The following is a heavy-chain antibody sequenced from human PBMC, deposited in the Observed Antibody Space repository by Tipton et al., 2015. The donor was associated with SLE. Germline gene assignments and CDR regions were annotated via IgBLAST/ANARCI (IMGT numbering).Heavy chain of an antibody. CDR3: ARGMGWNYYYMDV. CDR1: GGSISSHY. J-gene: IGHJ6*03. V-gene: IGHV4-59*11. D-gene: IGHD1-26*01. Sequence: LRLSCTVSGGSISSHYWSWIRQPPGKGLEWIGYIYYSGSTNYNPSLKSRVTISVDTSKNQFSLKLSSVTAADTAVYYCARGMGWNYYYMDVWGKGTTVTVSS. CDR2: IYYSGST.